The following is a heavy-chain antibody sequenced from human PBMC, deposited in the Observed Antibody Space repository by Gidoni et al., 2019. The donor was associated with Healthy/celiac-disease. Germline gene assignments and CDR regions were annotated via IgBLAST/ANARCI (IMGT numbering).Heavy chain of an antibody. J-gene: IGHJ4*02. Sequence: EVQLVESGGGLVKPGGSLRLSCAASGFTFSSYSMNWVRQAPGKGLEWVSSISSSSSYIYYADSVKGRFTISRDNAKNSLYLQMNSLRAEDTAVYYCARDTDYGDYVFDYWGQGTLVTVSS. CDR1: GFTFSSYS. D-gene: IGHD4-17*01. CDR2: ISSSSSYI. V-gene: IGHV3-21*01. CDR3: ARDTDYGDYVFDY.